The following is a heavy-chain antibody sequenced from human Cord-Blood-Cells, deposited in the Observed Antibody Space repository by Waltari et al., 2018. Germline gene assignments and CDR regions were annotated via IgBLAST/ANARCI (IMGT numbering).Heavy chain of an antibody. CDR3: ASAGYNWGSDYFDY. J-gene: IGHJ4*02. Sequence: EVQLVESGGGLIQPGGSLRLSCAASGFTVSSNYMSWVRQAPGKGLEWVSVIYSGGSTYYADSVTGRFTISRDNSKNTLYLQMNSLRAEDTAVYYCASAGYNWGSDYFDYWGQGTLVTVSS. V-gene: IGHV3-53*01. D-gene: IGHD1-20*01. CDR2: IYSGGST. CDR1: GFTVSSNY.